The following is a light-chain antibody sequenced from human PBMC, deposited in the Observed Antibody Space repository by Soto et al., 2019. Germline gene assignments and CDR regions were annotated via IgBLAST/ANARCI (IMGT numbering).Light chain of an antibody. J-gene: IGKJ1*01. CDR1: QSIGSW. CDR2: NAY. CDR3: QQYNSFPWT. Sequence: DILMTRSPSTLSASIGDRVTITCRASQSIGSWLAWYQQTPGRAPKLLIFNAYTLQSGVPSRFSGGGSGKHFTLTISSLQPDDSAIYYCQQYNSFPWTFGLGNKVEIX. V-gene: IGKV1-5*01.